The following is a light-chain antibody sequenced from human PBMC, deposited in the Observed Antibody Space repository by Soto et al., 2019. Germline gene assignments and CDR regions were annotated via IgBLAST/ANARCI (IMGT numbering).Light chain of an antibody. J-gene: IGLJ1*01. CDR1: SSDVGNYNL. CDR2: EVS. V-gene: IGLV2-23*02. CDR3: CSYAGTSTSYD. Sequence: QSALTQPASVSGSPGQSITISCTGTSSDVGNYNLVSWYQQHPGKAPKLMIYEVSKRPSGVSNRFSGSKSGNTASLTISGLQAEDEADYYCCSYAGTSTSYDFGTGTKLTVL.